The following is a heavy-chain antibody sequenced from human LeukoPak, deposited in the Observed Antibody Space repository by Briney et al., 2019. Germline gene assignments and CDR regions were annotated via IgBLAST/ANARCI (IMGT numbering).Heavy chain of an antibody. Sequence: ASVKVSXKASGGTFGSYAISWVRQAPGQGLEWMGGIIPIFGTANYAQKFQGRVTITTDESTSTAYMELSSLRSEDTAVYYCAMDSSGYYYFDYWGQGTLVTVSS. CDR3: AMDSSGYYYFDY. J-gene: IGHJ4*02. D-gene: IGHD3-22*01. CDR2: IIPIFGTA. V-gene: IGHV1-69*05. CDR1: GGTFGSYA.